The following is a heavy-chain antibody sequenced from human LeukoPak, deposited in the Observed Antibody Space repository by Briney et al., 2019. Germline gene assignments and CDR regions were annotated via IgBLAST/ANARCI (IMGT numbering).Heavy chain of an antibody. CDR3: ARGFLSPRDQDLDP. CDR2: IYYSGST. CDR1: GGSISSGDYY. V-gene: IGHV4-30-4*01. Sequence: SETLSLTCTVSGGSISSGDYYWSWIRQPPGKGLEWIGYIYYSGSTYYNPSPKSRVTISVDTSKNQFSLKLSSVTAADTAVYYCARGFLSPRDQDLDPWGQGTLVTVSS. D-gene: IGHD2/OR15-2a*01. J-gene: IGHJ5*02.